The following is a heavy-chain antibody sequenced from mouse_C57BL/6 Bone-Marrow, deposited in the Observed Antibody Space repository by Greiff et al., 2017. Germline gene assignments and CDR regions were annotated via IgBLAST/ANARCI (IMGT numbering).Heavy chain of an antibody. CDR3: ARAPDGYYPWFAY. Sequence: VQLQQPGAELVKPGASVKLSCKASGYTFTSYWMHWVKQRPGQGLEWIGMIHPNSGSTNYNEKFKSKATLTVDKSSSTAYMQLSSLTSEDSAVYYCARAPDGYYPWFAYWGQGTLVTVSA. CDR1: GYTFTSYW. D-gene: IGHD2-3*01. J-gene: IGHJ3*01. CDR2: IHPNSGST. V-gene: IGHV1-64*01.